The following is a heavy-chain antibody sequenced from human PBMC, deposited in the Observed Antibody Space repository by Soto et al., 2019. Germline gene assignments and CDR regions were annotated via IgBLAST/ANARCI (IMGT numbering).Heavy chain of an antibody. Sequence: EVQLVESGGGLVQPGGSLRLSCAASGFTFSSSWMSWVRQAPGKGLEWVANIKQDGSEKYYVDSVKGRFTISRDNAKNSLDLQMNSLRAEDTAVYYCASDKARGDWFDPWGQGTLVTVSS. CDR3: ASDKARGDWFDP. V-gene: IGHV3-7*01. CDR2: IKQDGSEK. CDR1: GFTFSSSW. D-gene: IGHD3-16*01. J-gene: IGHJ5*02.